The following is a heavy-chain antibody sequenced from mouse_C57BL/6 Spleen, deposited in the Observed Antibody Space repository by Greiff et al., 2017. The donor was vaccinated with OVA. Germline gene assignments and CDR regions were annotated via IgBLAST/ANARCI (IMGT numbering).Heavy chain of an antibody. J-gene: IGHJ4*01. CDR3: VRHRDSNYVAMDY. Sequence: EVHLVESGGGLVQPKGSLKLSCAASGFSFNTYAMNWVRQAPGKGLEWVARIRSKSNNYATYYADSVKDRFTISRDDSESMLYLQMNNLKTEDTAMYYCVRHRDSNYVAMDYWGQGTSVTVSS. CDR1: GFSFNTYA. V-gene: IGHV10-1*01. CDR2: IRSKSNNYAT. D-gene: IGHD2-5*01.